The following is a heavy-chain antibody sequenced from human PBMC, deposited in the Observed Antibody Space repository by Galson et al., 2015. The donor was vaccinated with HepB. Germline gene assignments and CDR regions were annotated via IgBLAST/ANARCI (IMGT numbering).Heavy chain of an antibody. D-gene: IGHD6-25*01. CDR2: ISYDGSNK. J-gene: IGHJ6*02. CDR3: ARGSVGGMDV. CDR1: GFTFSSYA. V-gene: IGHV3-30*04. Sequence: SLRLSCAASGFTFSSYAMHWVRQAPGKGLEWVAVISYDGSNKYYADSVKGRFTISRDNSKNTLYLQMNSLRAEDTAVYYCARGSVGGMDVWGQGTTVTVSS.